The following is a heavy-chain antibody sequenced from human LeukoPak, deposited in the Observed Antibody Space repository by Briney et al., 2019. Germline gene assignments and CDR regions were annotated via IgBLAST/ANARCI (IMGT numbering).Heavy chain of an antibody. D-gene: IGHD2-8*01. J-gene: IGHJ3*02. CDR3: TTYNGRDAFDI. V-gene: IGHV3-15*01. CDR2: FKSKTDGGTT. CDR1: GFTFSKDW. Sequence: GGSLRLSCAASGFTFSKDWMSWVRQAPGKGLEWVGRFKSKTDGGTTDDAAPVKGRFTVSRDDSKNTLYLQMNSLKTEDTAVYYCTTYNGRDAFDIWGQGTMVIVSP.